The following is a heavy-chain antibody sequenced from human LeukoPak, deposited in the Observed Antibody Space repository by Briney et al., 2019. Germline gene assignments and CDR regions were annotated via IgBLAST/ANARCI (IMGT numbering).Heavy chain of an antibody. Sequence: GGSLRLSCAASGFTVSSNYMTWVRQAPGQGLEWVSVIYFGGTTYYADSVKGRFTISRDNSKNTVYLQMNSLRVEDTAVYYCMRGDGVYVYWGQGTLVTVSS. V-gene: IGHV3-53*01. CDR3: MRGDGVYVY. CDR2: IYFGGTT. J-gene: IGHJ4*02. CDR1: GFTVSSNY. D-gene: IGHD5/OR15-5a*01.